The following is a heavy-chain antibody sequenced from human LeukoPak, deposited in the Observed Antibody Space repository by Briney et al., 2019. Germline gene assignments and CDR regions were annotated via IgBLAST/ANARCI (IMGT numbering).Heavy chain of an antibody. Sequence: GGSLRLSCAASGFTFDDYAMHWVRQAPGKGLEWVSLISWDGGSTYYADSVKGRFTISRDNSKNSLYPQMNSLRAEDTALYYCAKDKGAYGFDPWGQGTLVTVSS. CDR3: AKDKGAYGFDP. CDR1: GFTFDDYA. J-gene: IGHJ5*02. CDR2: ISWDGGST. V-gene: IGHV3-43D*03. D-gene: IGHD2-2*01.